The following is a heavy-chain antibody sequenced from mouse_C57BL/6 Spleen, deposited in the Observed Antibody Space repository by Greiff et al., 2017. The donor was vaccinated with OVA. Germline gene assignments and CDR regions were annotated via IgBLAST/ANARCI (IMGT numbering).Heavy chain of an antibody. CDR1: GYTFTSYW. J-gene: IGHJ2*01. V-gene: IGHV1-55*01. Sequence: QVQLQQPGAELVKPGASVKMSCKASGYTFTSYWITWVKQRPGQGLEWIGDIYPASGSTNYNEKFKSKATLTVDTSSSTAYMQLSSLTSEDSAVYYGARKGYDYGGGFDDWGKGTTLTVAS. D-gene: IGHD2-4*01. CDR2: IYPASGST. CDR3: ARKGYDYGGGFDD.